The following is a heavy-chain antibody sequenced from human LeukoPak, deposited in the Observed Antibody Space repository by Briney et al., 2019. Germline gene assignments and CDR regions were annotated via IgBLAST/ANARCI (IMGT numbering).Heavy chain of an antibody. Sequence: SVKVSCKASGGTFSSYAISWVRQAPGQGLEWMGGIIPIFGTANYAQKFQGRVTITADKSTSTAYMELSSLRSEDTAVYYCAREVPACSSSWYGGFDPWGQGTLVTVSS. CDR1: GGTFSSYA. V-gene: IGHV1-69*06. J-gene: IGHJ5*02. D-gene: IGHD6-13*01. CDR2: IIPIFGTA. CDR3: AREVPACSSSWYGGFDP.